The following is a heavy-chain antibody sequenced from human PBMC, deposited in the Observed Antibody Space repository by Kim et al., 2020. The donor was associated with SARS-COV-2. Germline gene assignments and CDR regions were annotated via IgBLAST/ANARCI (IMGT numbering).Heavy chain of an antibody. CDR1: GFTFSNYA. CDR2: ISKDESGK. CDR3: ASDDVY. J-gene: IGHJ4*02. V-gene: IGHV3-30*04. Sequence: GGSLRLSCAASGFTFSNYAMHWVRQAPGKGLEWVAAISKDESGKYYADSVKGRSTISRDNAKNTVSLQVDSLRAEDAGVYYCASDDVYLVQGSRVYVSS.